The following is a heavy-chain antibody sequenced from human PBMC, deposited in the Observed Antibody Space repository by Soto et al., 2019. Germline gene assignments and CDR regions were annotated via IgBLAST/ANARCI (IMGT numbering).Heavy chain of an antibody. V-gene: IGHV4-30-2*01. CDR2: IYHNAFT. D-gene: IGHD3-10*01. J-gene: IGHJ4*02. CDR3: ARDNPTMGSYAILHS. CDR1: GDSVSRPGYS. Sequence: ESGSGLVKTSQTLSLTCAVSGDSVSRPGYSWTWIRQPPGKGLEWIRYIYHNAFTSHNPSLQSRVTISIDTSKNQFTLQLTSVTAADTAVYFCARDNPTMGSYAILHSWGPGSLVVVSS.